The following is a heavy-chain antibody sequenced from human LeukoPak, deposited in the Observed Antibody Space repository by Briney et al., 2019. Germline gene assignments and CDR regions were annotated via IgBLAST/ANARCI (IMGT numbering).Heavy chain of an antibody. Sequence: ASVKVSCKASGYTFTSYDINWVRQATGQGLEWMGWMNPNSGNTGYAQKFQGRVTMTRNTSISTAYMELSSLRSEDTAVYYCARGSSSTSALGYRGQGTLVTVSS. CDR3: ARGSSSTSALGY. D-gene: IGHD2-2*01. J-gene: IGHJ4*02. CDR1: GYTFTSYD. V-gene: IGHV1-8*01. CDR2: MNPNSGNT.